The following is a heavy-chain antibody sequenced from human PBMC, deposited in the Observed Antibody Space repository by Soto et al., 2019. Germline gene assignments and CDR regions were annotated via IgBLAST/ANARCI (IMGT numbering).Heavy chain of an antibody. V-gene: IGHV4-30-2*01. CDR1: GGSITSGNSYS. CDR2: ISHTGST. Sequence: SETLSLTCAVSGGSITSGNSYSWSWIRQPPGKGLEWIGSISHTGSTSYNPSLKSRLTMSVDKSKNQFSLRLPSVTAADMAVYYCARAVAPYFGTWFDPWGQGILVTVSS. CDR3: ARAVAPYFGTWFDP. J-gene: IGHJ5*02. D-gene: IGHD3-10*01.